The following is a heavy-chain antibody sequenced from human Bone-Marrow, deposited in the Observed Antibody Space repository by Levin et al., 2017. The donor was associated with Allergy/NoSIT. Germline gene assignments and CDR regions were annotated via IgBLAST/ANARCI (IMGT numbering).Heavy chain of an antibody. CDR3: ARGSYCSGGSCYSIWFDP. J-gene: IGHJ5*02. CDR1: GGSFSDYY. CDR2: IKLSGST. V-gene: IGHV4-34*01. D-gene: IGHD2-15*01. Sequence: SETLSLTCAVYGGSFSDYYWSWIRQPPGKGLEWIGEIKLSGSTNYNPSLKSRVTTSVDTSKNQFSLRLSSVTAADTAVYYCARGSYCSGGSCYSIWFDPWGQGTLVTVSS.